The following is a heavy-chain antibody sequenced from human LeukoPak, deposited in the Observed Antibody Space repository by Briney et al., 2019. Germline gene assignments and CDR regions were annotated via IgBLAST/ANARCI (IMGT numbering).Heavy chain of an antibody. CDR2: IYHSGST. Sequence: SGTLSLTCAVSGGSISSSNWWSWVRQPPGKGLEWIREIYHSGSTNYNPSLKSRVTISVDKSKNQFSLKLSSVTAADTAVYYCARGPITMVRGVTTRFDYWGQGTLVTVSS. V-gene: IGHV4-4*02. J-gene: IGHJ4*02. CDR1: GGSISSSNW. CDR3: ARGPITMVRGVTTRFDY. D-gene: IGHD3-10*01.